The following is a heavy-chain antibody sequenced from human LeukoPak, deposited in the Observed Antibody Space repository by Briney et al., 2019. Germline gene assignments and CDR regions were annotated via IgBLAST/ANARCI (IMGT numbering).Heavy chain of an antibody. Sequence: SETLSLTCTVSGDSINSLDLWSWVRQPPGQGLEWIGEMYLSGTTHSNPPVKSRVTISIGKSKNQFFLNLSSVTAADTAVYYCAGLVGRYSSGLYYYYFDYWGQGTLVTVSS. CDR2: MYLSGTT. CDR3: AGLVGRYSSGLYYYYFDY. D-gene: IGHD3-22*01. CDR1: GDSINSLDL. J-gene: IGHJ4*02. V-gene: IGHV4-4*02.